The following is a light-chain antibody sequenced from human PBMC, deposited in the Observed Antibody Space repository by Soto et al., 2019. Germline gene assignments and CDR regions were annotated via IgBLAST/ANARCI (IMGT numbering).Light chain of an antibody. J-gene: IGLJ1*01. CDR2: EVS. V-gene: IGLV2-14*01. CDR1: SSDVGGYNY. Sequence: QSALTQPPSVSGSPGQSITISCTGTSSDVGGYNYVSWYQQHPGKAPKLMIYEVSNRPSGVSNRFSGSKSGNTASLTISGLQAEDEADYYCSSYTSSSPLYVFGTGTKVTVL. CDR3: SSYTSSSPLYV.